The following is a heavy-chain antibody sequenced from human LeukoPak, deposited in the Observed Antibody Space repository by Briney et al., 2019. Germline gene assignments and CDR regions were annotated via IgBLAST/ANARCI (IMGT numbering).Heavy chain of an antibody. CDR1: GGSFSGYY. J-gene: IGHJ6*03. CDR3: ARYYDNPGIMDV. D-gene: IGHD3-22*01. V-gene: IGHV4-34*01. CDR2: INHSGST. Sequence: SETLSLTCAVYGGSFSGYYWSWIRQPPGKGLEWIGEINHSGSTNYNPSLKSRVTISVDTSKNQFSLKLSSVTAADTAVYYCARYYDNPGIMDVWGKGTTVTVSS.